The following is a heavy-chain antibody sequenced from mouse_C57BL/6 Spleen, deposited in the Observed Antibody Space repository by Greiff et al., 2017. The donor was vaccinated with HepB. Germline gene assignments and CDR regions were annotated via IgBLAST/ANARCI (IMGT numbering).Heavy chain of an antibody. CDR3: ARVYSNWYFDV. CDR1: GFTFSSYA. V-gene: IGHV5-4*03. Sequence: EVNVVESGGGLVKPGGSLKLSCAASGFTFSSYAMSWVRQTPEKRLEWVATISDGGSYTYYPDNVKGRFTISRDNAKNNLYLQMSHLKSEDTAMYYCARVYSNWYFDVWGTGTTVTVSS. D-gene: IGHD2-5*01. CDR2: ISDGGSYT. J-gene: IGHJ1*03.